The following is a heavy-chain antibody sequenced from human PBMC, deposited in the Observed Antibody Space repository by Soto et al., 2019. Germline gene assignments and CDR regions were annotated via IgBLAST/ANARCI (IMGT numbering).Heavy chain of an antibody. Sequence: PSQTLSLTCVISGDSVSSNSAAWNWIRQSPSRGLEWLGRTYYRSKWYNDYAVSVKSRITINPDTSKNQFSLQLNSVTPEDTAVYYCARDSGYDFGYYYGMDVWGQGTTVTVSS. CDR1: GDSVSSNSAA. D-gene: IGHD5-12*01. CDR3: ARDSGYDFGYYYGMDV. V-gene: IGHV6-1*01. J-gene: IGHJ6*02. CDR2: TYYRSKWYN.